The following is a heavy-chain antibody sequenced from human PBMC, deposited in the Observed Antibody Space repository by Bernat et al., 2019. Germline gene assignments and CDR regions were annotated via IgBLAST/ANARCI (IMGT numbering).Heavy chain of an antibody. D-gene: IGHD6-19*01. Sequence: EVQLVESGGGLVKPGGSLRLSCAASGFTFSSYSMNWVRQAPGKGLEWVSSIDVSGRYIYYADSVTGRFTISRDNAKNSLYLQINSLRSEDTAVYYCARAGLQQWLEFDYWGQGTLVTVSS. V-gene: IGHV3-21*04. CDR1: GFTFSSYS. CDR3: ARAGLQQWLEFDY. J-gene: IGHJ4*02. CDR2: IDVSGRYI.